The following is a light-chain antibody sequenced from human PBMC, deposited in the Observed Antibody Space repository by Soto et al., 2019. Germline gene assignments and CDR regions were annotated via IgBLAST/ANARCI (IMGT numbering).Light chain of an antibody. CDR1: SSDVGAYTS. V-gene: IGLV2-14*01. Sequence: QSALTQPASVSGSPGHSITISCTGTSSDVGAYTSVSWYQQHPGKAPKLIIYEVSNRPPGISTRFSGSKSASTASLTISGLQAEDEAHYYCSSYTSDNIDYVLATGTKVTLL. CDR3: SSYTSDNIDYV. CDR2: EVS. J-gene: IGLJ1*01.